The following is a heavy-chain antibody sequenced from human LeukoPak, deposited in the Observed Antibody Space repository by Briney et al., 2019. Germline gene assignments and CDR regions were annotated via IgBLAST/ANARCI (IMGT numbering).Heavy chain of an antibody. V-gene: IGHV4-61*01. CDR1: GGSVSSGSYY. CDR2: IYYSGST. Sequence: SETLSLTCTVSGGSVSSGSYYWSWIRQPPGKGLEWIGYIYYSGSTNYNPSLKSRVTISVDTSKNQFSLKLSSVTAADTAVYYCARVARFLEWLNWFDPWGQGTLVTVSS. CDR3: ARVARFLEWLNWFDP. J-gene: IGHJ5*02. D-gene: IGHD3-3*01.